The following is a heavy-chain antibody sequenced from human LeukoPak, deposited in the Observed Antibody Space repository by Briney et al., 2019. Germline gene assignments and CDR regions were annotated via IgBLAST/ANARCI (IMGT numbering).Heavy chain of an antibody. CDR1: GFTFSNAW. Sequence: PGGSLRLSCAASGFTFSNAWMSWVRQAPGKGLEWVGRIKSKTDGGTTDYAAPVKGRFTISRDDSKNTLYLQMNSLKTEDTAVYYCTTPLERGGSPNWFDPWGQGTLVTVSS. D-gene: IGHD1-1*01. V-gene: IGHV3-15*01. CDR3: TTPLERGGSPNWFDP. J-gene: IGHJ5*02. CDR2: IKSKTDGGTT.